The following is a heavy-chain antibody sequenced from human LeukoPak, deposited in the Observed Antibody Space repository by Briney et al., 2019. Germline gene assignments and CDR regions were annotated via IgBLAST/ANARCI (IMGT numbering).Heavy chain of an antibody. J-gene: IGHJ4*02. Sequence: SETLSLTCTVSGGSIRSSSYYWSWLRQPPGKGLEWIGYIYYSGSTNYNPSLKSRVTISVDTSKNQFSLKLSSVTAADTAVYYCARDLSRWGQGTLVTVSS. V-gene: IGHV4-61*01. CDR2: IYYSGST. CDR1: GGSIRSSSYY. CDR3: ARDLSR.